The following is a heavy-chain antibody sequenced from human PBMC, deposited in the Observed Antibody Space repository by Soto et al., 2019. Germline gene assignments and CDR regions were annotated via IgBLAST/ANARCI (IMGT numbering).Heavy chain of an antibody. V-gene: IGHV1-69*01. Sequence: QVQLVQSGAEVKKPGSSVKVSCKASEGTFSSYAISWVRQAPGQGLEWMGGIIPIFGTANYAQKFQGRVTITADESTSTAYMELSSLRSEDTAVYYCAREGLYSSSSLGWFDPWGQGTLVTVSS. J-gene: IGHJ5*02. D-gene: IGHD6-6*01. CDR3: AREGLYSSSSLGWFDP. CDR1: EGTFSSYA. CDR2: IIPIFGTA.